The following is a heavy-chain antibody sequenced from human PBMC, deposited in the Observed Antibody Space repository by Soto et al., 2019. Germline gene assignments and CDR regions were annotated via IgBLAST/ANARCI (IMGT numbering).Heavy chain of an antibody. Sequence: SETLSLTCTVSGGSISSYYWSWIRQPAGKGLEWIGRIYTSGSTSYNPSLKSRVTMSVDTSKNQFSLKLSSVTAADTAVYYCARDGCSSTSCRGPGANYYYYYGMDVWGQGTTVTVSS. CDR2: IYTSGST. CDR1: GGSISSYY. J-gene: IGHJ6*02. V-gene: IGHV4-4*07. CDR3: ARDGCSSTSCRGPGANYYYYYGMDV. D-gene: IGHD2-2*01.